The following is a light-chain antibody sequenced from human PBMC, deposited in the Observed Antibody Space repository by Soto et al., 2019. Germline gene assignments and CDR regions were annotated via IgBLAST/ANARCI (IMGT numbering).Light chain of an antibody. Sequence: EILMTQSTDTLSVSPGESATLSCRASQRVYSNLAWYQQRPGQAPRLLIYGASTRATGVPARFSGRGSGTEFTLTISNLQSEDFAVYYCQQYTNWPPNTFGQRTLLEIK. CDR3: QQYTNWPPNT. V-gene: IGKV3-15*01. CDR1: QRVYSN. CDR2: GAS. J-gene: IGKJ5*01.